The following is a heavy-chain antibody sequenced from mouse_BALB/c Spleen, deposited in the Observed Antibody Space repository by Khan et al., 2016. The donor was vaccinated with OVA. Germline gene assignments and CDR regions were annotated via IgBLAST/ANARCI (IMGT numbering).Heavy chain of an antibody. CDR3: AWKRYYGYAMDY. Sequence: EVQLQESGPGLVKPSQSLSLTCTVTGYSITSDYAWDWIRQFPGNKLEWMGYISYGGSTSYNPSLKSRISITRDTSKNQFFLLLNSVTTEDTATYYCAWKRYYGYAMDYWGQGTSVTVSS. V-gene: IGHV3-2*02. CDR2: ISYGGST. D-gene: IGHD1-1*01. CDR1: GYSITSDYA. J-gene: IGHJ4*01.